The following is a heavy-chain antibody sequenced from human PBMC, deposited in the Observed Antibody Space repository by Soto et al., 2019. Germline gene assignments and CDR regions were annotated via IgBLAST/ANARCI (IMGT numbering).Heavy chain of an antibody. Sequence: VGSLRLSCAASGFTFSSYGVHWVRQAPGKGLEWVAVISYDGSNKYYADSVKGRFTISRDNSKNTLYLQMNSLRAEDTAVYYCAKAPSGSYYNSYYYGMDVWGQRTTATVSS. J-gene: IGHJ6*02. D-gene: IGHD1-26*01. V-gene: IGHV3-30*18. CDR3: AKAPSGSYYNSYYYGMDV. CDR1: GFTFSSYG. CDR2: ISYDGSNK.